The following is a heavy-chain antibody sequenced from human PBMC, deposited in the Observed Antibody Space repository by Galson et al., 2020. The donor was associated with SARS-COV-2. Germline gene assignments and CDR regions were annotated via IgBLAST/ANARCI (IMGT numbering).Heavy chain of an antibody. CDR1: GASLSFSSW. Sequence: SETLSLTCDVSGASLSFSSWWSWVRQTPGKGLEWIGEIYLSGDSAYNPSLESRVTMSIDKPKHQFSLRLTSMTAADTAIYYCAKAVPGAAAPGYWGQGILVTVSS. J-gene: IGHJ4*02. D-gene: IGHD3-10*01. CDR2: IYLSGDS. V-gene: IGHV4-4*02. CDR3: AKAVPGAAAPGY.